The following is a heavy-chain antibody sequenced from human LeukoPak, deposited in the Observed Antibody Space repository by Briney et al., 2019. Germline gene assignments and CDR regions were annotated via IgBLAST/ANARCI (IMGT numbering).Heavy chain of an antibody. Sequence: SETLSLTCAVSGGSISSSNWWSWVRQPPGKGLEWIGEIYHSGSTNYNPSLKSRVTISVDTSKNQFSLKLSSVTAADTAVYYCASDYGGNSRPYYYYYYMDVWGKGTTVTVSS. CDR3: ASDYGGNSRPYYYYYYMDV. V-gene: IGHV4-4*02. J-gene: IGHJ6*03. CDR2: IYHSGST. D-gene: IGHD4-23*01. CDR1: GGSISSSNW.